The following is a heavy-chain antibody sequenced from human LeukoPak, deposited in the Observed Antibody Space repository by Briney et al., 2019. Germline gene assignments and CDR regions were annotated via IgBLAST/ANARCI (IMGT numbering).Heavy chain of an antibody. CDR2: ISTSGSIV. D-gene: IGHD2-21*02. V-gene: IGHV3-11*01. Sequence: GGSLRFSCAASGFTFSDYNMNWIRQAPGKGLEWVSYISTSGSIVNYRDSVKGRFTISRDNAKNSLYLQMNSLRAEDTAVYYCAKGRVVTPLDYWGQGTLVTVSS. CDR3: AKGRVVTPLDY. J-gene: IGHJ4*02. CDR1: GFTFSDYN.